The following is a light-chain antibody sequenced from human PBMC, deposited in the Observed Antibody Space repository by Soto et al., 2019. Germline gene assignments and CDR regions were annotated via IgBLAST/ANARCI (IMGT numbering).Light chain of an antibody. Sequence: ALTQPASVSGSPGQSITISCTGTSSDVGGYNYVSWYQQHPGKAPKLMIYEVSNRPSGVSNRFSGSKSGNTASLTISGLQAEDEADYYCSSYTSSSTRVFAPGTKVTVL. CDR2: EVS. CDR1: SSDVGGYNY. CDR3: SSYTSSSTRV. V-gene: IGLV2-14*01. J-gene: IGLJ1*01.